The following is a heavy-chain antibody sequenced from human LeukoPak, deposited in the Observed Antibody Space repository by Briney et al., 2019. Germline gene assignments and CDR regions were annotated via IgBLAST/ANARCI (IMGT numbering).Heavy chain of an antibody. D-gene: IGHD6-13*01. J-gene: IGHJ4*02. V-gene: IGHV3-23*01. Sequence: PGGSLRLSCAASGFTFSSYAMSWVRQAPGKGLEWVSAISGSGGSTYYADSVKGRFTISRDNSKNTLYLQMNSPRAEDTAVYYCAKDLTPIAAAGTIKNYWGQGTLVTVSS. CDR1: GFTFSSYA. CDR3: AKDLTPIAAAGTIKNY. CDR2: ISGSGGST.